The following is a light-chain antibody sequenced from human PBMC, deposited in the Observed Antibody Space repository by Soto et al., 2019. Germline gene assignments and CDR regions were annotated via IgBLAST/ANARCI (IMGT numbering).Light chain of an antibody. CDR3: SSYTTSNTRQIV. CDR1: SSDVGGYNY. V-gene: IGLV2-14*03. Sequence: QSVLTQPASVSGSPGQSITISCTGTSSDVGGYNYVSWYQHHPGKAPKLIIYGVTNRPSGVSNPFSGSKSGNTASLTISGLQPEDEADYYCSSYTTSNTRQIVFGTGTTVTVL. J-gene: IGLJ1*01. CDR2: GVT.